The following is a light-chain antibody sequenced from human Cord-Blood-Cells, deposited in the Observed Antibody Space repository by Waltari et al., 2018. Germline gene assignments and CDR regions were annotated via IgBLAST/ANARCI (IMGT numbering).Light chain of an antibody. J-gene: IGLJ3*02. CDR1: SSDVGSYNL. Sequence: QSALTQPAPVSGSPGQSITISCTGTSSDVGSYNLVSWYRQPPGTSPKLMIYEVTKRPSGVSNRFSGSKSGNTASLTISGLQAEDEADYYCCSYAGSSTWVFGGGTKLTVL. CDR2: EVT. CDR3: CSYAGSSTWV. V-gene: IGLV2-23*02.